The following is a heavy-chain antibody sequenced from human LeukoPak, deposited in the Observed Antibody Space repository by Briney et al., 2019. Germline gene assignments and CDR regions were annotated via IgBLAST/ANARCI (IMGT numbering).Heavy chain of an antibody. J-gene: IGHJ3*02. Sequence: GGSLRLSCAASGFTFSSYSMNWVRQAPGKGLEWVSSISSSSYIYYADSVKGRFTISRDNAKNSLYLQMNSLRAEDTAVYYCARSNYDYVWGSYRLRAFDIWGQGTMVTVSS. D-gene: IGHD3-16*02. V-gene: IGHV3-21*01. CDR2: ISSSSYI. CDR3: ARSNYDYVWGSYRLRAFDI. CDR1: GFTFSSYS.